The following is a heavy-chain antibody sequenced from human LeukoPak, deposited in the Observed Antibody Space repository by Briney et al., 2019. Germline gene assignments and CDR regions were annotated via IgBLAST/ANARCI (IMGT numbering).Heavy chain of an antibody. Sequence: GGSLRLSCTVSGLTFRTYAFSWVRQPPRKGLEWVSATGSNGVTYYADSVKGRFTISRDKSKNALYLHMSGLRADDTAVYYCGIRDTSDYSEFWGQGTLVTVSS. CDR1: GLTFRTYA. V-gene: IGHV3-23*01. CDR3: GIRDTSDYSEF. CDR2: TGSNGVT. D-gene: IGHD3-10*01. J-gene: IGHJ4*02.